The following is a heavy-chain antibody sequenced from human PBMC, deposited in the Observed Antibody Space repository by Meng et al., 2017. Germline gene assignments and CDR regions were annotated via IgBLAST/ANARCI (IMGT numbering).Heavy chain of an antibody. V-gene: IGHV3-64*01. Sequence: GGSLRLSCAASGFTFSSYWMHWVRQAPGKGLEYVSAISSNGGSTYYANSVKGRFTISRDNSKNTLYLQMGSLRAEDMAVYYCARVCRSGGSCYDAFAIWGLGKMVTVSS. J-gene: IGHJ3*02. CDR3: ARVCRSGGSCYDAFAI. CDR1: GFTFSSYW. CDR2: ISSNGGST. D-gene: IGHD2-15*01.